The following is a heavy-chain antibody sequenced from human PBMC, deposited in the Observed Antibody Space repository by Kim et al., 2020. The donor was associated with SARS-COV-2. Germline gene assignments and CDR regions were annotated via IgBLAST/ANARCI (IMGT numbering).Heavy chain of an antibody. D-gene: IGHD5-12*01. CDR3: AKDENLGGYSGYEGPFDY. Sequence: GGSLILSCAASGFTFSSYAMSWVRQAPGKGLEWVSAISGSGGSTYYADSVKGRFTISRDNSKNTLYLQMNSLRAEDTAVYYCAKDENLGGYSGYEGPFDYWGQGTLVTVSS. V-gene: IGHV3-23*01. CDR2: ISGSGGST. J-gene: IGHJ4*02. CDR1: GFTFSSYA.